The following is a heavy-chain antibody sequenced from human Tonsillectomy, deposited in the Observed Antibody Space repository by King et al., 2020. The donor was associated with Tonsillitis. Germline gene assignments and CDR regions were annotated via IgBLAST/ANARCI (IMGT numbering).Heavy chain of an antibody. CDR1: GFTFSSYA. CDR3: ARGGYDTLTGYPSNFEY. D-gene: IGHD3-9*01. Sequence: VQLVESGEGVVQPGRSLRLSCAASGFTFSSYAMHWVRQAPGKGLEWVAVISYDGSNKYYAESVRGRFTISRDNSKNTLHLQMNSLRAEDTAVYYCARGGYDTLTGYPSNFEYWGQGTLVTVSS. CDR2: ISYDGSNK. V-gene: IGHV3-30-3*01. J-gene: IGHJ4*02.